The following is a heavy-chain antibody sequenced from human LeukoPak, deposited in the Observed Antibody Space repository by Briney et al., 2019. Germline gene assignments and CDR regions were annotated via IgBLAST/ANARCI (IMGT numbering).Heavy chain of an antibody. V-gene: IGHV4-61*08. J-gene: IGHJ4*02. Sequence: SETLSLTCTVSGGSVNSGDYYWSWIRQPPGKGLEWIGYIYYSGSTKYNPSLKSRVTISIDTSKNQFSLKLSSVTAADTAVYYCARGGYYYLDSWGQGTLVTVSS. CDR1: GGSVNSGDYY. CDR3: ARGGYYYLDS. CDR2: IYYSGST. D-gene: IGHD2-21*01.